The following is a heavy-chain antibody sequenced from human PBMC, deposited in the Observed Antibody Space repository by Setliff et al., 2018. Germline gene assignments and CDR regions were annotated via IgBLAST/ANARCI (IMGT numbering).Heavy chain of an antibody. CDR2: VSGSGDNT. V-gene: IGHV3-23*01. D-gene: IGHD2-15*01. Sequence: QTGGSLRLSCAASGFTFSSYEMNWVRQAPGKGLEWVSGVSGSGDNTYYADSVKGRFTISRDNSKNSLYLQMNSLRPEDTAVYYCARTCSGSGCYAGLESWGQGTPVTVSS. CDR1: GFTFSSYE. CDR3: ARTCSGSGCYAGLES. J-gene: IGHJ4*02.